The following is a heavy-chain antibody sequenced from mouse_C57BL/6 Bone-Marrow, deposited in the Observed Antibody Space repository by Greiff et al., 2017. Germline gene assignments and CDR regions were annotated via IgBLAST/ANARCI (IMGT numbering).Heavy chain of an antibody. CDR2: ISDGGSYT. CDR1: GFTFSSYA. D-gene: IGHD1-1*01. Sequence: EVQLVESGGGLVKPGGSLKLSCAASGFTFSSYAMSWVRQTPEKRLEWVATISDGGSYTYYPDNVKGRFTISRDNAKNNLYLQMSHLKSEDTAMYYCARDQGVYYYGSSSLFAYWGQGTLVTVSA. J-gene: IGHJ3*01. V-gene: IGHV5-4*01. CDR3: ARDQGVYYYGSSSLFAY.